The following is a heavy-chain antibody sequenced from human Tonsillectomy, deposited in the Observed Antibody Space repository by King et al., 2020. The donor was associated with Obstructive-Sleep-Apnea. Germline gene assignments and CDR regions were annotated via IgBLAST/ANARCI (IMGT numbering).Heavy chain of an antibody. V-gene: IGHV1-69*01. CDR2: IIPIFGTA. J-gene: IGHJ6*02. CDR1: GGTFSSYA. D-gene: IGHD3-22*01. Sequence: QLVQSGAEVKKPGSSVKVSCKASGGTFSSYAISWVRQAPGQGLEWMGGIIPIFGTANYAQKFQGRVTITADESTSTAYMELSSLRSEDTAVYYCAGANYDSSGYGYYYYGMDVWGQGTTVTVSS. CDR3: AGANYDSSGYGYYYYGMDV.